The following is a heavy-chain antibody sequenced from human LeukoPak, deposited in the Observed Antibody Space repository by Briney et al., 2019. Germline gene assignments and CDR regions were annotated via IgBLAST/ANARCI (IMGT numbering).Heavy chain of an antibody. CDR1: GDSISGNY. CDR3: GDTNYIPSLKSRVTMSVDTSKNQFSVNLSSVTAADTAVYYCARLLAGCSGSKCRAHFDY. V-gene: IGHV4-59*01. CDR2: IYYSGDT. Sequence: SETLSLTCSVSGDSISGNYWSWMRQAPGKELEWIGYIYYSGDTNYNPSLTGGVTMLVGRSKNQFSWRLNSVHAEGTAGRYSGDTNYIPSLKSRVTMSVDTSKNQFSVNLSSVTAADTAVYYCARLLAGCSGSKCRAHFDYWGQGTLVTVSS. D-gene: IGHD4-11*01. J-gene: IGHJ4*02.